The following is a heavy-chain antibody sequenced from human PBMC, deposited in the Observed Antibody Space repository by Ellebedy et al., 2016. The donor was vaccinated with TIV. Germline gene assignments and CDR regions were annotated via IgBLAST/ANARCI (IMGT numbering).Heavy chain of an antibody. J-gene: IGHJ4*02. CDR1: RYTFTSYY. V-gene: IGHV1-46*01. D-gene: IGHD6-13*01. Sequence: ASVKVSXKASRYTFTSYYMHWVRQAPGQGLEWMGIINPSGGSTSYAQKFQGRVTMTRDTSTSTAYMELSSLRSEDTAVYYCATARMQSWYGSFDYWGQGTLATVSS. CDR2: INPSGGST. CDR3: ATARMQSWYGSFDY.